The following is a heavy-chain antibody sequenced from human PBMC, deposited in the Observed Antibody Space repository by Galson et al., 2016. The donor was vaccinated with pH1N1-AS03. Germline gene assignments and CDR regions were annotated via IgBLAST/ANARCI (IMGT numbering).Heavy chain of an antibody. CDR1: GFMFSKYW. CDR2: IKEDGSEK. D-gene: IGHD6-19*01. Sequence: SLRLSCAASGFMFSKYWMNWVRQAPGKGLEWVANIKEDGSEKDHVDSVKGRFTISRDNAKYSLYLHMNSLGAEDTAVYYCARLEVAGTWGDYWGQGTLVTVSS. CDR3: ARLEVAGTWGDY. J-gene: IGHJ4*02. V-gene: IGHV3-7*01.